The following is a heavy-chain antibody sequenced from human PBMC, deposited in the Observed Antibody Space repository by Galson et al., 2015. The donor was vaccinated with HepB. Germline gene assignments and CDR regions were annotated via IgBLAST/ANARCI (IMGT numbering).Heavy chain of an antibody. CDR1: GGSFSGYY. Sequence: SETLSLTCAVYGGSFSGYYWSWIRQPPGKGLEWIGGINHSGSTNYNPSLKSRVTISVDTSKNQFSLKLSSVTAADTAVYYCARGRGCSGGSCRNWFDPWGQGTLVTVSS. CDR3: ARGRGCSGGSCRNWFDP. J-gene: IGHJ5*02. CDR2: INHSGST. D-gene: IGHD2-15*01. V-gene: IGHV4-34*01.